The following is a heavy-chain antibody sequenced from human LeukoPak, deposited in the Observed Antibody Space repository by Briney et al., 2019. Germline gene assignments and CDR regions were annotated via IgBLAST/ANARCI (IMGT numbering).Heavy chain of an antibody. J-gene: IGHJ5*02. Sequence: ASVKVSCKASGYTFTSYGISWVRQAPGQGLEWVGWISAYNGNTNYAQKLQGRVTMTTGTSTSTAYMELRSLRSDDTAVYYCARGLEWLTRRHTWFDPWGQGTLVTVSS. CDR3: ARGLEWLTRRHTWFDP. CDR1: GYTFTSYG. CDR2: ISAYNGNT. V-gene: IGHV1-18*01. D-gene: IGHD3-3*01.